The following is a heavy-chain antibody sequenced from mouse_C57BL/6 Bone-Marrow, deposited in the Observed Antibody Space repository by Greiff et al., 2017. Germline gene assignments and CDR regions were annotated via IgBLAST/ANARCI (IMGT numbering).Heavy chain of an antibody. CDR3: AVLRDYAMDY. CDR1: GYTFTNYW. CDR2: IYPGGGYT. J-gene: IGHJ4*01. Sequence: LQQSGAELVRPGTSVKMSCKASGYTFTNYWIGWAKQRPGHGLEWIGDIYPGGGYTNYNEKFKGKATLTADKSSSTAYMQFSSLTSEDSAIYYCAVLRDYAMDYWGQGTSVTVSS. V-gene: IGHV1-63*01. D-gene: IGHD1-1*01.